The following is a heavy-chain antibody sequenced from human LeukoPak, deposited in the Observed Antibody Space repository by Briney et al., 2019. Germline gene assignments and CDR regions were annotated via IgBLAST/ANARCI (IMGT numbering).Heavy chain of an antibody. D-gene: IGHD5-18*01. CDR1: ELTFTSQW. CDR3: VRGDTFRGFDI. J-gene: IGHJ3*02. V-gene: IGHV3-74*03. CDR2: INTDGRSI. Sequence: GGSLRLSCTSSELTFTSQWMHWVRQAPGKGLEWVSRINTDGRSITYADSVKGRLTISRDDAKNTLYLYMNTLRAEDTAVYFCVRGDTFRGFDIWGQGTTVIVSS.